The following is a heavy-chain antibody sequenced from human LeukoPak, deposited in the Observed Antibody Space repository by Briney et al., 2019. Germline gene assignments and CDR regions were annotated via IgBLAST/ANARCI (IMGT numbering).Heavy chain of an antibody. CDR1: GGTFTSYA. CDR2: IIPILGTA. D-gene: IGHD2-2*01. V-gene: IGHV1-69*05. Sequence: ASVKVSCKASGGTFTSYAISWERQAPGQGLEWMGGIIPILGTANYAQKFQGRVTITTDESTSTAYMELSSLRSEDTAVYYCARSQGDIVVVPAAPNNWFDPWGQGTLVTVSS. CDR3: ARSQGDIVVVPAAPNNWFDP. J-gene: IGHJ5*02.